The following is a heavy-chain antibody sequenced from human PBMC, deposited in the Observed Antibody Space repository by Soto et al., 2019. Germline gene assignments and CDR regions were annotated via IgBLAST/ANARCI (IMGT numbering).Heavy chain of an antibody. Sequence: PSETLSLTFTVSGGSISSGDYYWSWIRQPPGKGLEWIGYIYYSVSTYYNPSLKSRVTISVDTSKNQFSLKLSSVTAADTAVYYCARMADPAMVTSAPVGYYDYYGMDVWGQGTTVTVYS. CDR2: IYYSVST. D-gene: IGHD5-18*01. J-gene: IGHJ6*02. V-gene: IGHV4-30-4*01. CDR1: GGSISSGDYY. CDR3: ARMADPAMVTSAPVGYYDYYGMDV.